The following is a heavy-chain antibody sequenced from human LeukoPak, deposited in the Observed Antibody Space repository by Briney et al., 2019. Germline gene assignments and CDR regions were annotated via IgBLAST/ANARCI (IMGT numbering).Heavy chain of an antibody. CDR3: AAPLATVVTLDAFDI. Sequence: GGSLRLSCAASGISFSNYSMNWVRQAPGKGLEWVSSISTSSSYIYYADSVKGRFTISRDNAKKSLYLQMNSLRAEDTAVYYCAAPLATVVTLDAFDIWGQGTMVTVSS. CDR1: GISFSNYS. V-gene: IGHV3-21*01. J-gene: IGHJ3*02. CDR2: ISTSSSYI. D-gene: IGHD4-23*01.